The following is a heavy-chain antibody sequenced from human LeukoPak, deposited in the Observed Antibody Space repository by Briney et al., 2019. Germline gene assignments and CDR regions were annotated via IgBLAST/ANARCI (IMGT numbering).Heavy chain of an antibody. D-gene: IGHD3-9*01. CDR2: TSSSSSYI. V-gene: IGHV3-21*01. J-gene: IGHJ4*02. Sequence: GGSLRLSCTASGFTFNSYSMNWVRQAPGKGLECVSSTSSSSSYIYYADSVKGRFTISRDNAKKSLYLQMNRLRAEDTAVYFCARADTSDILPGYSDYWGQGTLVTVSS. CDR1: GFTFNSYS. CDR3: ARADTSDILPGYSDY.